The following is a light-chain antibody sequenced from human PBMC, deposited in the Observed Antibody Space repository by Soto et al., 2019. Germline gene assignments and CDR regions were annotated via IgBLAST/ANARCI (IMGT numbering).Light chain of an antibody. Sequence: DIEMTQSPSSLSASVGDRVTITCRASQTIHTYLNWYQQKPGKAPNLLIYSASNLQSGVPSRFSGSGSGTDFTLTINSLQPADFATYFCQQTYGDPYTFGQGTKLEIK. CDR3: QQTYGDPYT. J-gene: IGKJ2*01. CDR2: SAS. V-gene: IGKV1-39*01. CDR1: QTIHTY.